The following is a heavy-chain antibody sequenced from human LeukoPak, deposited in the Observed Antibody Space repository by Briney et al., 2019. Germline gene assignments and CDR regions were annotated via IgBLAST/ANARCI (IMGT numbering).Heavy chain of an antibody. V-gene: IGHV3-74*03. CDR2: INYNGSRI. D-gene: IGHD2-8*01. Sequence: PGGSLRHSCGASAFTFSSYWMNRVRPAPGKGLVWVSRINYNGSRITYADSVKGRFTISRDNPKNTLYLQMNSLRVEDTAVYYCARDSGHGLDYWGQGTLVTVS. CDR1: AFTFSSYW. CDR3: ARDSGHGLDY. J-gene: IGHJ4*02.